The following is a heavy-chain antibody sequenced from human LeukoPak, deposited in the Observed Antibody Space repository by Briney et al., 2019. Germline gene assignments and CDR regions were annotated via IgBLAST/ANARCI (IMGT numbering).Heavy chain of an antibody. CDR1: GGSINSDY. J-gene: IGHJ4*02. CDR3: ARHQLRGFLDDN. CDR2: IFYSGTT. Sequence: SETLSLTCTVSGGSINSDYWSWIRQPPGKGLEWIGCIFYSGTTNYNPSLQSRVSTSIDTSKKQFSLKLTSVTAADTAVYYCARHQLRGFLDDNWGQGTLVTVSS. D-gene: IGHD2/OR15-2a*01. V-gene: IGHV4-59*08.